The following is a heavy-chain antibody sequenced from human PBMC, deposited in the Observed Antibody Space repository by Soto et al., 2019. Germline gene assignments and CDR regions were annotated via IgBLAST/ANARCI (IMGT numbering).Heavy chain of an antibody. J-gene: IGHJ6*02. CDR1: GGTFSSYA. CDR2: IIPIFGTA. Sequence: QVQLVQSGAEVKKPGSSVKVSCKASGGTFSSYAISWVRQAPGQGLEWMGGIIPIFGTANYAQKFQGRVTSTADESTSTAYMELSSLGSEDTAVYYCARAKDIVLVPAAMSANYYYYGMDVWGQGTTVTVSS. V-gene: IGHV1-69*12. CDR3: ARAKDIVLVPAAMSANYYYYGMDV. D-gene: IGHD2-2*01.